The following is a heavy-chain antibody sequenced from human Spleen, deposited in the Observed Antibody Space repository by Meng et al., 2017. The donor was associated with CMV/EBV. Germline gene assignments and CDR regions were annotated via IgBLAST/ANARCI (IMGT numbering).Heavy chain of an antibody. V-gene: IGHV3-53*01. Sequence: AASGFSVSSNYMSWVRQAPGKGLEWVSVIYAGGSTYYADSVKGRFTISRDTANNTLYLQMNSLRAEDTAVYYCARDPRGYSYGHNYWGQGTLVTVSS. CDR1: GFSVSSNY. CDR3: ARDPRGYSYGHNY. CDR2: IYAGGST. J-gene: IGHJ4*02. D-gene: IGHD5-18*01.